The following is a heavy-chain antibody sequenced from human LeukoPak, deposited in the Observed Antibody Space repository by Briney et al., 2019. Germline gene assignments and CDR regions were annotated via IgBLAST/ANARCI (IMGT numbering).Heavy chain of an antibody. J-gene: IGHJ3*02. Sequence: SETLSLTCTVSGGSISSYYWSWLRQPPGKGLEWIGYVYYSGSTKYNPSLTSRVTISVDTSKNQFSLKLSSVTAADTAVYYCARGRGPYYDSSGYHRDAFDIWGQGTMVTVSS. V-gene: IGHV4-59*01. D-gene: IGHD3-22*01. CDR2: VYYSGST. CDR3: ARGRGPYYDSSGYHRDAFDI. CDR1: GGSISSYY.